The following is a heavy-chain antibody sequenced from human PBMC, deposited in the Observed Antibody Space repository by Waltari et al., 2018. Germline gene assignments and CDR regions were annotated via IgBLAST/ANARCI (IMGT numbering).Heavy chain of an antibody. V-gene: IGHV4-59*01. Sequence: QVQLQESGPGLVKPSETLSLNCAISGGSINSYYWRGIRQPPGKGLEWIGDIYYSDSTNYNTSLKSRVTISVDTSKNQSSLILSSGTAADTSVYYCARDVVTSVDTPMVTSYFDYWGQATLVTVSS. CDR2: IYYSDST. J-gene: IGHJ4*02. CDR3: ARDVVTSVDTPMVTSYFDY. D-gene: IGHD5-18*01. CDR1: GGSINSYY.